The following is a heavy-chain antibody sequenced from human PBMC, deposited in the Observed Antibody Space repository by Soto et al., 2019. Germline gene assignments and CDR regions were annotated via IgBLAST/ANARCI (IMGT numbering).Heavy chain of an antibody. CDR3: ATVPRGSRYFYYLDV. CDR1: GDTFTNYE. Sequence: QVQLVQSGAEVKKPGASVMVSCEASGDTFTNYEINWVRQATGQGLEWLGWVSLNTGNTGYAQRFQGRVSMTANPSISTAYMELSSLRSEDTAVYYCATVPRGSRYFYYLDVGGKGTTVIVSS. V-gene: IGHV1-8*01. CDR2: VSLNTGNT. D-gene: IGHD3-16*01. J-gene: IGHJ6*03.